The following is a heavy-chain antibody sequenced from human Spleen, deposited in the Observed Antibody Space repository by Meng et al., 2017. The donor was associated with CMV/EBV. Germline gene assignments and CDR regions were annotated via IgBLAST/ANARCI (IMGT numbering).Heavy chain of an antibody. J-gene: IGHJ6*02. CDR1: GYTFTGYY. Sequence: ASVKVSCKASGYTFTGYYMHWVRQAPGQGLEWMGWISAYNGNTNYAQNFQGRVTMTTDTSTNIGYMELRSLRSDDTAVYYCARDGGYCTSTSCYVYGMDVWGQGTTVTVSS. V-gene: IGHV1-18*04. D-gene: IGHD2-2*01. CDR2: ISAYNGNT. CDR3: ARDGGYCTSTSCYVYGMDV.